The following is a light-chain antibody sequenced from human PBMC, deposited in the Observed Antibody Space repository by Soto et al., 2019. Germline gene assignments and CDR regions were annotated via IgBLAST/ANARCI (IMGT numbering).Light chain of an antibody. V-gene: IGKV1-27*01. CDR3: QKYNSAPLT. CDR1: QGISTY. CDR2: AAS. J-gene: IGKJ4*01. Sequence: DIQMTQSPSSLSACVGDRVTITCRASQGISTYLAWYQQKPGKVPKLLIYAASTLQSGVPSRFSGSGSGTDFTLTISSLQPEDVATYYCQKYNSAPLTFGGGTKVDIK.